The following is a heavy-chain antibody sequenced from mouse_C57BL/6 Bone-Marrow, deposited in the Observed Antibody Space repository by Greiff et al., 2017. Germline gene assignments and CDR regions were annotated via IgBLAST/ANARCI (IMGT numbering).Heavy chain of an antibody. CDR2: IDPSDSNS. V-gene: IGHV1-50*01. Sequence: QVQLQQSVAELVKPGASVKLSCKASGFTFTSYWMQWVKQRPGQGLEWIGEIDPSDSNSNYTQKFKGKATLTVDKASSTAFLQLSSLTSEDSAVYYCAYGNDKGGHYYARDYWGQGTSVTVSS. D-gene: IGHD2-2*01. CDR3: AYGNDKGGHYYARDY. J-gene: IGHJ4*01. CDR1: GFTFTSYW.